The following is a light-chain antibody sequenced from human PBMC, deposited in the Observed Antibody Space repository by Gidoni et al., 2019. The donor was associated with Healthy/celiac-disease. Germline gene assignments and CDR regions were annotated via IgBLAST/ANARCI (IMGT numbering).Light chain of an antibody. J-gene: IGLJ2*01. CDR1: SSDVGGYNY. CDR2: VVS. CDR3: SSYTSSSPVV. Sequence: QSALTQPASVSGSPGQSITISCTGTSSDVGGYNYDSWHQQHPGKPPIRIVYVVSIRPSGVSNRFSGSKSGNTASLTISGLQAGDEADYYCSSYTSSSPVVFGGGTKLTVL. V-gene: IGLV2-14*01.